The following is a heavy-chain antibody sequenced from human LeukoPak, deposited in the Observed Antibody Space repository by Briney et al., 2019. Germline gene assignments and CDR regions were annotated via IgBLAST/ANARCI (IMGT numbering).Heavy chain of an antibody. CDR1: GFTFSSYA. V-gene: IGHV3-23*01. CDR2: ISGSGGST. J-gene: IGHJ3*02. D-gene: IGHD3-10*01. Sequence: PGGSLRLSCAASGFTFSSYAMSWVRQAPGKGLEWVSAISGSGGSTYYADSVKGRFTISRDNSKNTLYLQMNSLRAEDTAVYYCAKYYYGSGSYYRIAFDIWGQGTMVTVSS. CDR3: AKYYYGSGSYYRIAFDI.